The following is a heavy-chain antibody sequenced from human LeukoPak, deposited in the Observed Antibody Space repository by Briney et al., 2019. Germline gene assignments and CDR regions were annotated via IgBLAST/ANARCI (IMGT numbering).Heavy chain of an antibody. J-gene: IGHJ4*02. V-gene: IGHV4-34*01. CDR1: GGSFSGYY. Sequence: PSETLSLTCAVYGGSFSGYYWSWLRQPPGKGLEWIGEINHSGSTNYNPSLKSRVTISVDTSKNQFSLKLSSVTAADTAVYYCARWYSSGWYGYWGQGTLVTVSS. CDR3: ARWYSSGWYGY. D-gene: IGHD6-13*01. CDR2: INHSGST.